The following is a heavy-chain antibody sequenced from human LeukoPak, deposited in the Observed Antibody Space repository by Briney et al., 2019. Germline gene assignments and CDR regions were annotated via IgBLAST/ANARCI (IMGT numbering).Heavy chain of an antibody. D-gene: IGHD3-22*01. CDR2: FDPEDGET. CDR1: GYTLTELS. V-gene: IGHV1-24*01. CDR3: ATESPRRQYYDDSNWFDP. J-gene: IGHJ5*02. Sequence: ASVEVSCKVSGYTLTELSIHWVRQAPGKGLEWMGGFDPEDGETIYAQKFQGRVTMTEDTSTDTAYMELSSLRSEDTAVYYCATESPRRQYYDDSNWFDPWGQGTLVTVSS.